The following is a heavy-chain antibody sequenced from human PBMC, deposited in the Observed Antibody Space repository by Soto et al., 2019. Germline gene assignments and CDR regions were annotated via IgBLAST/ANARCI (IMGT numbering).Heavy chain of an antibody. J-gene: IGHJ4*02. CDR3: AKDRGGTGWRFDY. V-gene: IGHV3-23*01. Sequence: TGGSLRLSCVASGFTFGDYAMTWVRQAPGKGLEWVSAISAGGAGTYYADSVKGRLTISRDNFNNTLYLQMNSLRAEDTAVYYCAKDRGGTGWRFDYWGQGALVTVSS. D-gene: IGHD6-19*01. CDR1: GFTFGDYA. CDR2: ISAGGAGT.